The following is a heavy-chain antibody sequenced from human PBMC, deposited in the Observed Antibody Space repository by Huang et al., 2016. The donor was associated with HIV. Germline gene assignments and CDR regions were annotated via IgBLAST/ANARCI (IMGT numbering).Heavy chain of an antibody. CDR2: IYPSGTA. D-gene: IGHD6-19*01. CDR1: GGSIISSGYS. Sequence: QLQLQESGSRLVMPSETLSLTCAVSGGSIISSGYSWSWLRHPPGKGLEWIGYIYPSGTASYNPSLKSRVTMSVDTAKDRFSLKLTSVTAADTAVYYCARDLYSSGWHAFDTWGQGTMVTVSS. CDR3: ARDLYSSGWHAFDT. J-gene: IGHJ3*02. V-gene: IGHV4-30-2*01.